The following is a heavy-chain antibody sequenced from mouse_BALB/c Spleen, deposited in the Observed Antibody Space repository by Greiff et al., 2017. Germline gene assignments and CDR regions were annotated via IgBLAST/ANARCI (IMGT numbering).Heavy chain of an antibody. D-gene: IGHD2-4*01. Sequence: VQLQQSGAELAKPGASVKMSCKASGYTFTSYWMHWVKQRPGQGLEWIGYINPSTGYTEYNQKFKDKATLTADKSSSTAYMQLSSLTSEDSAVYYCAGDDYGYWGQGTTLTVSS. V-gene: IGHV1-7*01. CDR3: AGDDYGY. CDR2: INPSTGYT. CDR1: GYTFTSYW. J-gene: IGHJ2*01.